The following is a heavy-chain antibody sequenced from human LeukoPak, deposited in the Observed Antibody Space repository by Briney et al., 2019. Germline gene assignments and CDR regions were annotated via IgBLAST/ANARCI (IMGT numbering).Heavy chain of an antibody. CDR3: ARDDKSMASYFFDY. CDR2: ISSSSSYI. CDR1: GFTFSSYS. J-gene: IGHJ4*02. V-gene: IGHV3-21*01. D-gene: IGHD6-6*01. Sequence: AGSLRLSCAASGFTFSSYSMNWVRQAPGKGLEWGSSISSSSSYIYYADSVKGRFTISRDNAKNSMYLQMNSLRAEDTAVYYCARDDKSMASYFFDYWGQGTLVTVSS.